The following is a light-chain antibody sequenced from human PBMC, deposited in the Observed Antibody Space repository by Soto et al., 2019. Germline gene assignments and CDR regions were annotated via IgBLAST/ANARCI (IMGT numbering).Light chain of an antibody. CDR3: QQLNSYPIT. CDR1: QSISSY. V-gene: IGKV1-39*01. CDR2: AAS. Sequence: DIQMTQSPSSLSASVGDRVTITCRASQSISSYLNWYQQKPGKAPKLLIYAASNLQRGVPSRFSGSGSGTDFTLTISSLHPEDFATYYCQQLNSYPITFGQGTRLEI. J-gene: IGKJ5*01.